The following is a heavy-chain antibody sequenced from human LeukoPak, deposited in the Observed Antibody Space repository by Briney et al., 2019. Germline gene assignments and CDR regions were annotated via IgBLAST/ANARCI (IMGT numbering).Heavy chain of an antibody. Sequence: ASVKVSCKASGYTFTTYGINWVRQAPGQGLEWMGWINTYTGDTDFAQRLQGRVTMTTDTSTSTAYLELRSLTSDDTAVYYCARAAGIPGRIVAITRGNDYWGQGTLVTVSS. CDR1: GYTFTTYG. V-gene: IGHV1-18*01. J-gene: IGHJ4*02. D-gene: IGHD3-22*01. CDR2: INTYTGDT. CDR3: ARAAGIPGRIVAITRGNDY.